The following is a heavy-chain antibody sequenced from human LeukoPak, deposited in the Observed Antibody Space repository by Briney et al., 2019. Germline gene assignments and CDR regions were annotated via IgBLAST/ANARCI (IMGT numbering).Heavy chain of an antibody. Sequence: GGSLRLSCAASGFTFSSYSMTWVRQAPGKGLEWVSSISSSSSYIYYADSVKGRFTISRDNAKNSLYLQMNSLRAEDTAVYYCAREKGPYYYGSGSDYGMDVWGQGTTVTASS. D-gene: IGHD3-10*01. J-gene: IGHJ6*02. CDR2: ISSSSSYI. CDR3: AREKGPYYYGSGSDYGMDV. V-gene: IGHV3-21*01. CDR1: GFTFSSYS.